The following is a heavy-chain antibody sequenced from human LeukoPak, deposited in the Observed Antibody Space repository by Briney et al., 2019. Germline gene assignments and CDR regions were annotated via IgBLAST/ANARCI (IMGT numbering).Heavy chain of an antibody. CDR1: GGTFSSYA. CDR2: IIPIFGTA. Sequence: ASVKVSCKASGGTFSSYAISWARQAPGQGLEWMGGIIPIFGTANYAQKFQGRVTITADESTSTAYMELSSLRSEDTAVYYCARLLGIVGSTQVDYWGQGTLVTVSS. CDR3: ARLLGIVGSTQVDY. D-gene: IGHD1-26*01. J-gene: IGHJ4*02. V-gene: IGHV1-69*01.